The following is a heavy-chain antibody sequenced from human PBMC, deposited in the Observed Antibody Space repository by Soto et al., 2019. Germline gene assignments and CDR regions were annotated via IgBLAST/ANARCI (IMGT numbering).Heavy chain of an antibody. D-gene: IGHD4-17*01. J-gene: IGHJ6*02. Sequence: QVQLVESGGGVVQPGRSLRLSCAASGFTFSSYGMHWVRQAPGKGLEWVAVIWYDGSNKYYADSVKGRFTISRDNSKNTLYLQMNSLRAEDTAVYCCARDLYGDYVYYYYGMDVWGQGTTVTVSS. CDR1: GFTFSSYG. CDR2: IWYDGSNK. V-gene: IGHV3-33*01. CDR3: ARDLYGDYVYYYYGMDV.